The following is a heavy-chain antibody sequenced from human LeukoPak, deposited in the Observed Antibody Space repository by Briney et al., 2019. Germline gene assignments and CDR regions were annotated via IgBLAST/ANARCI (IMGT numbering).Heavy chain of an antibody. V-gene: IGHV3-7*01. CDR2: IRQDGSGI. J-gene: IGHJ4*02. CDR1: GFTVSSNY. Sequence: PGGSLRLSCAASGFTVSSNYMNWVRQAPGKRLEWVANIRQDGSGIYYVDSVKGRFTISRDNAKNSLYLQMNSLRAEDTAVYYCATDYRGYFDYWGQGILVIVSS. CDR3: ATDYRGYFDY. D-gene: IGHD1-26*01.